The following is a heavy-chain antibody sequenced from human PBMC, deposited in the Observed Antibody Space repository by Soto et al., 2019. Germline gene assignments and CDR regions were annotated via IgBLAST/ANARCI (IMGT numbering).Heavy chain of an antibody. D-gene: IGHD6-13*01. CDR2: IYYSGST. Sequence: QVQLQESGPGLVKPSETLSLTCTVSGGSISSYYWSWIRQPPGKGLEWLGYIYYSGSTNYNPSLKSRVTISVDTSKNQCALKLSSVTAADTAVYYCARRAAADPNYYYGMDVWGQGTTVTVSS. CDR1: GGSISSYY. CDR3: ARRAAADPNYYYGMDV. J-gene: IGHJ6*02. V-gene: IGHV4-59*01.